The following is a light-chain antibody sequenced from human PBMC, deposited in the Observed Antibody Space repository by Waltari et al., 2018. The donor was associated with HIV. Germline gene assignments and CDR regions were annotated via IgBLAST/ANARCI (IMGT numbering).Light chain of an antibody. V-gene: IGKV1-17*01. J-gene: IGKJ1*01. Sequence: DIQMTQSPSSLSASVGDRITITCRASQDIRNDLGWYQHTAGKPPKRLIYAASTLQPGVPSRISARGFGTEVTLTIIGLQPGDVATYYCLQHNSYPRTFGRGTKVEI. CDR1: QDIRND. CDR2: AAS. CDR3: LQHNSYPRT.